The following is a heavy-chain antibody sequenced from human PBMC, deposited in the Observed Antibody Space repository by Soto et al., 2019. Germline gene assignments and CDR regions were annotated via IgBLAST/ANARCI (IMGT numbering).Heavy chain of an antibody. Sequence: PGGSLRLSCAASGFTFSSYAMTWVRQASGKGLEWVSTINAGGDATYYADSLKGRFTISRDNSKNTLFLQMNNLRVDDTAVYYCAKDDDILPADLDFRGLGTLVTVSS. V-gene: IGHV3-23*01. J-gene: IGHJ4*02. CDR1: GFTFSSYA. CDR2: INAGGDAT. CDR3: AKDDDILPADLDF. D-gene: IGHD3-9*01.